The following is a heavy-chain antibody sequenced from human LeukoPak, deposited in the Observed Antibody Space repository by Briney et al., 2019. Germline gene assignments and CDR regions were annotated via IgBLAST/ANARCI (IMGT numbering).Heavy chain of an antibody. J-gene: IGHJ4*02. Sequence: KPSETLSLTCTVSGGSISSSSYYWGWIRQPPGKGLEWIGSIYYSGSTHYNPSLKSRVTISVDTSKNEFSLKLSSVTAADTAVYYCARNNTLMMYPRVGEDKGFDYWGQGTLVTVSS. V-gene: IGHV4-39*01. CDR1: GGSISSSSYY. CDR3: ARNNTLMMYPRVGEDKGFDY. CDR2: IYYSGST. D-gene: IGHD2-8*01.